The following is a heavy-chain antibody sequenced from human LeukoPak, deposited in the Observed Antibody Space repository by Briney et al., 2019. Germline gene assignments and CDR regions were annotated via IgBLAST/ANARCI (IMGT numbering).Heavy chain of an antibody. J-gene: IGHJ4*02. CDR2: ISGSGGST. CDR3: AKDIGGSYHRFDY. D-gene: IGHD1-26*01. Sequence: PGASLILSCAASGFTFSSYAMSWVRQAPGKGLEWVSAISGSGGSTYYADSVKGRFTISRDNSKNTLYLQMNSLRAEDTAVYYCAKDIGGSYHRFDYWGQGTLVTVSS. V-gene: IGHV3-23*01. CDR1: GFTFSSYA.